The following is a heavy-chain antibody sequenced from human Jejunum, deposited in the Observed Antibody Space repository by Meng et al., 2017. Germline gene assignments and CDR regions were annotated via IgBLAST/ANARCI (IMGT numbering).Heavy chain of an antibody. CDR1: GFTFSTCW. CDR3: VRSSGYPDY. V-gene: IGHV3-74*01. J-gene: IGHJ4*02. CDR2: ISSDGSTT. D-gene: IGHD3-3*01. Sequence: GQLVASGGRLVQPGGALRLSCAASGFTFSTCWMHWVRQAPGKGLVWVSHISSDGSTTNYADSVKGRFTISRDNARNTLYLQMNSLRAEDTAVYYCVRSSGYPDYWGQGTLVTVSS.